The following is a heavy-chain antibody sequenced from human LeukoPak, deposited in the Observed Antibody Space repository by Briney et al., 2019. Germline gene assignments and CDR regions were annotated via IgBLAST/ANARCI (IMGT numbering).Heavy chain of an antibody. CDR1: RFTFSSYA. CDR2: ISSGSEYR. V-gene: IGHV3-21*01. J-gene: IGHJ6*02. Sequence: PGGSLRLSCAASRFTFSSYAMNWVRQAPGKGLEWVSCISSGSEYRFYADSVKGRFTISRDNAKNSLYLQMNSLRAEDTAVYYCARARAETYYYGMDVWGQGTTVTVSS. CDR3: ARARAETYYYGMDV.